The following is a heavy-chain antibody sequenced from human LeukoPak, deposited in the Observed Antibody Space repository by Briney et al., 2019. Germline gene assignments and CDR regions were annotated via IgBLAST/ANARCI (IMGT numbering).Heavy chain of an antibody. V-gene: IGHV3-48*01. CDR2: ISSSSSTI. J-gene: IGHJ6*02. CDR1: GFTFSSYS. CDR3: AKGLSSAITSALVLDV. Sequence: GGSLRLSCAASGFTFSSYSMNWVRQAPGKGLEWVSYISSSSSTIYYADSVKGRFTISRDNAKNSLYLQMNSLRAEDTAVYYCAKGLSSAITSALVLDVWGQGTTVIVSS. D-gene: IGHD3-22*01.